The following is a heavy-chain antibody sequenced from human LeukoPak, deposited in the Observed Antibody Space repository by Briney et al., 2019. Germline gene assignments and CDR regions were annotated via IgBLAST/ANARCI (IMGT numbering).Heavy chain of an antibody. Sequence: GASVKVSCKASGYTFTGYYIHWVRQAPGHGLEWMGWIKPNTGGTNYAQKFQGRVTMTRDTSISTAHMELSRLRSDDTAVYYCTRDHCSSINCYEYNYYGMDVWGQGTTVTVSS. CDR2: IKPNTGGT. D-gene: IGHD2-2*01. CDR1: GYTFTGYY. J-gene: IGHJ6*02. V-gene: IGHV1-2*02. CDR3: TRDHCSSINCYEYNYYGMDV.